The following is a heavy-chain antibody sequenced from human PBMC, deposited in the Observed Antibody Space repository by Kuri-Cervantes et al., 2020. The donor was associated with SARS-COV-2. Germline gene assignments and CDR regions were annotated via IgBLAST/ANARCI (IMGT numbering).Heavy chain of an antibody. V-gene: IGHV3-74*01. CDR1: GFTLSGYW. CDR2: INPDGSYT. J-gene: IGHJ6*02. CDR3: ARDPLRSRISYGMDV. Sequence: GESLKISCGASGFTLSGYWMSWVRQAPGKGLVWVSRINPDGSYTNNADSVKGRFTLSRENAKNMLFLQMNSLRAEDTAVYYCARDPLRSRISYGMDVWGQGTTVTVSS. D-gene: IGHD4-17*01.